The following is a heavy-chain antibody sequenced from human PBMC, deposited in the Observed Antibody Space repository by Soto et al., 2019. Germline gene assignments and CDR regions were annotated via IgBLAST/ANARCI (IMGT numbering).Heavy chain of an antibody. CDR1: GGSISSGGYY. J-gene: IGHJ1*01. V-gene: IGHV4-31*03. CDR3: ARGGYYDSSGYYPAYFQH. Sequence: QVQLQESGPGLVKPSQTLSLTCTVSGGSISSGGYYWSWIRQHPGKGLEWIGYIYYSGSTYYNPSLQSRVTISVDTSKNQFSLKLSSVTAADTAVYYCARGGYYDSSGYYPAYFQHWGQGTLVTVSS. D-gene: IGHD3-22*01. CDR2: IYYSGST.